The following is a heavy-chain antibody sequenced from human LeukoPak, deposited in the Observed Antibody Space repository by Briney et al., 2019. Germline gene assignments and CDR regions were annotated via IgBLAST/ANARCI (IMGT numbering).Heavy chain of an antibody. D-gene: IGHD5-18*01. CDR1: GGSISSYY. Sequence: PSESLSLTCTVSGGSISSYYWSWIRQPQGKWLEWIGYIYYSGSTNYNPSLKSRVTISVDTSKNQFSLKLSSVTAADTAVYYCARGANRIQLWLGSRLVSGGQLVLDPWGQGTLVTVSS. CDR2: IYYSGST. J-gene: IGHJ5*02. V-gene: IGHV4-59*01. CDR3: ARGANRIQLWLGSRLVSGGQLVLDP.